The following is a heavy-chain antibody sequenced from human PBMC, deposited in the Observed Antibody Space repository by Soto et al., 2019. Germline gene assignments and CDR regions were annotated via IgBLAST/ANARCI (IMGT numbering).Heavy chain of an antibody. D-gene: IGHD2-21*01. CDR1: GYTFTGYY. CDR2: INPSSGDT. Sequence: ASLKVSCKASGYTFTGYYIHWVRQAPGQGLEWMGWINPSSGDTKYVQKFQGRVTMTRDTSISTAYMDLSRLRSDDTAVYYCAAQPVEIAIIPFDYWGQGTLFTVSS. J-gene: IGHJ4*02. CDR3: AAQPVEIAIIPFDY. V-gene: IGHV1-2*02.